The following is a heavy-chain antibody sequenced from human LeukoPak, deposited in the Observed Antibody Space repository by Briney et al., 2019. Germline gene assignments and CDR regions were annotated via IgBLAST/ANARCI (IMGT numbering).Heavy chain of an antibody. CDR1: GYTFTSYG. CDR3: ARDLRYDFWSGYKDV. D-gene: IGHD3-3*01. Sequence: SVKVSCKASGYTFTSYGIGWVRQAPGQGLEWMGWISAYNGNTNYAQKLQGRVTMTTDTSTSTAYMELRSLRSDDTAVYYCARDLRYDFWSGYKDVWGQGTTVTVSS. V-gene: IGHV1-18*01. CDR2: ISAYNGNT. J-gene: IGHJ6*02.